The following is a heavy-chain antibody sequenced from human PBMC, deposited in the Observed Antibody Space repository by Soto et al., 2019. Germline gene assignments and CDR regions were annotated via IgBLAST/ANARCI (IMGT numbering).Heavy chain of an antibody. J-gene: IGHJ6*02. CDR1: GFTFNAYS. Sequence: QVQLEESGGGVVQPGTSLRLSCAASGFTFNAYSMHWVRQAPGKGLEWVAGISYDGHHEYYVDSVKGRFTMSRDNPKNAVFLQMYSLTVEDTAVVFCAKDRAGLPGRRRSYVYYGMDAWGQGTTVIVS. CDR3: AKDRAGLPGRRRSYVYYGMDA. V-gene: IGHV3-30*04. CDR2: ISYDGHHE. D-gene: IGHD3-16*01.